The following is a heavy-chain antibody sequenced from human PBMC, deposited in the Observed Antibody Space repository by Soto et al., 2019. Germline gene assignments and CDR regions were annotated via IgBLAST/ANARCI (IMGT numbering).Heavy chain of an antibody. CDR2: ISSSSRYI. Sequence: GGSLRLSCAASGFTFTSYNMNWVRQAPGKGLEWVSSISSSSRYIYYGDSVKGRFTISRDNAKNSLYLQMNSLRVEDTALYYCARDRAYGDSVVTEFDPWGQGTLVTVSS. V-gene: IGHV3-21*01. J-gene: IGHJ5*02. CDR1: GFTFTSYN. D-gene: IGHD4-17*01. CDR3: ARDRAYGDSVVTEFDP.